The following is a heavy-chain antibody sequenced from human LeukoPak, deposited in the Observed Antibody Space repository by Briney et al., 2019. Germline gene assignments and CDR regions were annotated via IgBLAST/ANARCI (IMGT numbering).Heavy chain of an antibody. Sequence: ASVKVSCKASGYTFTSYAMNWVRQAPGQGLEWMGWINTNTGNPTYAQGFTGQFVFSLDTSVSTAYLQISSLKAEDTAVYYCAIGSLQLNRWFDPWGQGTLVTVSS. CDR1: GYTFTSYA. CDR3: AIGSLQLNRWFDP. CDR2: INTNTGNP. V-gene: IGHV7-4-1*02. D-gene: IGHD5-18*01. J-gene: IGHJ5*02.